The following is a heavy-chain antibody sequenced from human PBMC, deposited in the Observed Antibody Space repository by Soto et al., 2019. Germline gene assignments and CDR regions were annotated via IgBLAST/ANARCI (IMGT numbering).Heavy chain of an antibody. CDR1: GGSISSSGYF. CDR3: ARALGSSGYHGWFDP. D-gene: IGHD3-22*01. CDR2: IYYSGST. J-gene: IGHJ5*02. V-gene: IGHV4-39*07. Sequence: SETLSLTCSVSGGSISSSGYFWGWIRQPPGKGLEWIGSIYYSGSTYYNPSLKSRVTISVDTSKNQFSLRLSSVTAADTAVYYCARALGSSGYHGWFDPWGQGTLVTVSS.